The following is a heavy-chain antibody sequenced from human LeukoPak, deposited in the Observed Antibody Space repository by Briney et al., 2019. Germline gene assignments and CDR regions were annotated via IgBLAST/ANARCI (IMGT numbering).Heavy chain of an antibody. Sequence: GGSLRLSCAASGFTFSSYAMRCVRQAPGKGLEWVSAISGSGGSTYYADSVKGRFTISRDNSKNTLYLQMNSLRAEDTAVYYCAKVYYSSGYYYVDWGQGTLVTVSS. V-gene: IGHV3-23*01. D-gene: IGHD3-22*01. CDR2: ISGSGGST. CDR3: AKVYYSSGYYYVD. J-gene: IGHJ4*02. CDR1: GFTFSSYA.